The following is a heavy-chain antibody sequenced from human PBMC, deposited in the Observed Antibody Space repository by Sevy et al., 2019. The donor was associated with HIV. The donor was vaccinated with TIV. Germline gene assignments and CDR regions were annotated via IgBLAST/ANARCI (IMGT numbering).Heavy chain of an antibody. J-gene: IGHJ4*02. V-gene: IGHV4-39*01. Sequence: SETLSLTCTVSGDSVISNSYYWGWIRQPPGAGLEWLAIIYNDGRTDSKPSLRSRVSISLDTSKNEFSLNLTSVTVADTAVYYCAGGHTYGQFDSWGQGTLVTVSS. D-gene: IGHD5-18*01. CDR2: IYNDGRT. CDR1: GDSVISNSYY. CDR3: AGGHTYGQFDS.